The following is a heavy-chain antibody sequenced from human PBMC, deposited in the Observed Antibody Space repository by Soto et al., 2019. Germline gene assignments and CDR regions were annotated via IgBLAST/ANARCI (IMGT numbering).Heavy chain of an antibody. CDR3: ARDGRYCSGGTCYGYYFYYMDV. Sequence: GGSLRLSCAASGFTFSSYWMHWVRQAPGKGLVWVSRINSDGSSASYADSVKGRFTISRDNAKNTLYLQMNSLRAEDTAVYYCARDGRYCSGGTCYGYYFYYMDVWGQGTTVTVSS. CDR1: GFTFSSYW. D-gene: IGHD2-15*01. J-gene: IGHJ6*03. CDR2: INSDGSSA. V-gene: IGHV3-74*01.